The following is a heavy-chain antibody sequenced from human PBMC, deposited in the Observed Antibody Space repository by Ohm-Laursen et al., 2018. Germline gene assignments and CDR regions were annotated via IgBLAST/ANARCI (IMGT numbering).Heavy chain of an antibody. J-gene: IGHJ4*02. CDR1: GYTFTSYG. CDR2: ISGYNGNT. Sequence: ASVKVSCKTSGYTFTSYGITWVRQAPGQGFEWMGWISGYNGNTKYAQEFQGRVTMTTDTSTNTVYMELRSLRSDDTAVYYCARAGYCSGGACYSGAVDYWGQGTLVTVSS. D-gene: IGHD2-15*01. CDR3: ARAGYCSGGACYSGAVDY. V-gene: IGHV1-18*01.